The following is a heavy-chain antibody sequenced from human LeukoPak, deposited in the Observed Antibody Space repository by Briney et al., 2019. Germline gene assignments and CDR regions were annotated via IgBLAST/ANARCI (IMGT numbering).Heavy chain of an antibody. J-gene: IGHJ4*02. CDR3: AQELFDFDY. Sequence: GGSLRLSCAASAFTFSSYAMTWVRQAPGKGLEWVSEITGSGGSTYYADSVKGRFTISRDNSRNTLYLQMNSLRAEDTAVYYCAQELFDFDYWGQGTLVTVSS. CDR1: AFTFSSYA. D-gene: IGHD3-10*01. V-gene: IGHV3-23*01. CDR2: ITGSGGST.